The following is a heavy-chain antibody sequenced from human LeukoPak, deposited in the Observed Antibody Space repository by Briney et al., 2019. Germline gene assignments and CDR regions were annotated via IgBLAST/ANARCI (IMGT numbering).Heavy chain of an antibody. J-gene: IGHJ4*02. D-gene: IGHD4-23*01. CDR2: FYYTGST. V-gene: IGHV4-59*01. CDR1: GGSISTYY. Sequence: PSETLSLTCTVSGGSISTYYWSWIRQPPGKGLDWIGSFYYTGSTNYNPPLRSRVTISLDTSKNQISLRLSSVTAADTAVYYCARGGNALDYWGQGTLVTVSS. CDR3: ARGGNALDY.